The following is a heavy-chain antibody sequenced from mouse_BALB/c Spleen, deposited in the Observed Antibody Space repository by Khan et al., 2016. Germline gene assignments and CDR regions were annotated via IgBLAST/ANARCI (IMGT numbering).Heavy chain of an antibody. V-gene: IGHV3-2*02. CDR1: GYSITSDYA. CDR2: ISYSGST. J-gene: IGHJ3*01. D-gene: IGHD1-1*01. Sequence: EVQLQESGPGLVKPSQSLSLTCTVTGYSITSDYAWNWIRQFPGNKLEWMGYISYSGSTSYNPSLKSRISITRDKSKNQFFLQLNSVTTEDTATYYCATTVVAPRFAYWGQGTLVTVSA. CDR3: ATTVVAPRFAY.